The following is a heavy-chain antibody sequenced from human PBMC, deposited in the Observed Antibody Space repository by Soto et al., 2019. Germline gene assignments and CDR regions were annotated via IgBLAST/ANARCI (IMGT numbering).Heavy chain of an antibody. D-gene: IGHD5-12*01. J-gene: IGHJ5*02. V-gene: IGHV1-18*01. CDR1: GYTFFTYD. CDR2: ISTYSGDT. Sequence: ASGEVSCKASGYTFFTYDISWVRQAPGQGLEWMGWISTYSGDTKYAQKFQGRVTMTTDTSTTTAYLELRSLRSDDTAVYYCARHHGPTTSENWFDPWGQGTLVTVSS. CDR3: ARHHGPTTSENWFDP.